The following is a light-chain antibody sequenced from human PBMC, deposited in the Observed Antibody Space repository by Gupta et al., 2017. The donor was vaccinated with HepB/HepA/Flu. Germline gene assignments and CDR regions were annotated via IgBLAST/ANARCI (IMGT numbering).Light chain of an antibody. CDR3: GTWDTSLSAGV. CDR2: DNN. J-gene: IGLJ3*02. V-gene: IGLV1-51*01. CDR1: SSNIGKNY. Sequence: QSLLTQPPSVSAASGQKVTISCSGSSSNIGKNYVSWYQQLPGTAPKFLIYDNNKRPSGIPDRFSGSKYGTSATLGITGLQTGDEAVYYCGTWDTSLSAGVFGGGTKLTVL.